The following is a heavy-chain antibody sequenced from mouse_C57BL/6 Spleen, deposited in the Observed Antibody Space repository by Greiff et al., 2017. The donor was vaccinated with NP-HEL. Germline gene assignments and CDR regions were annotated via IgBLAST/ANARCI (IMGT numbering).Heavy chain of an antibody. Sequence: EVQVVESGGGLVKPGGSLKLSCAASGFTFSSYAMSWVRQTPEKRLEWVATISDGGSYTYYPDNVKGRFTISRDNAQNNLYLQMSHLKSEDTAMYYCAREEGDYEEFAYWGQGTLVTVSA. V-gene: IGHV5-4*01. D-gene: IGHD2-4*01. CDR2: ISDGGSYT. CDR1: GFTFSSYA. J-gene: IGHJ3*01. CDR3: AREEGDYEEFAY.